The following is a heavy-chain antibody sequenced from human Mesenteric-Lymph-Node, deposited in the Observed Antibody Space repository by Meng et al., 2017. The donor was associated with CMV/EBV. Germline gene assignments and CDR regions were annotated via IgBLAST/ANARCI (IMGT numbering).Heavy chain of an antibody. J-gene: IGHJ5*02. D-gene: IGHD3-10*01. Sequence: GGSLRLSCAASGFTFSSYSMNWVRQAPGKGLEWVSSISSSSSYIYYADSVKGRFTIARDNSKNTLYLQMNSLRAEDTAVYYCAKDGFGSGDRGWFDPWGQGTLVTVSS. CDR2: ISSSSSYI. CDR1: GFTFSSYS. CDR3: AKDGFGSGDRGWFDP. V-gene: IGHV3-21*04.